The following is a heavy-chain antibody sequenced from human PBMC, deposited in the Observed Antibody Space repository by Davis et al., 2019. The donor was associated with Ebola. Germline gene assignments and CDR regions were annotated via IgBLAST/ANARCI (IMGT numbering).Heavy chain of an antibody. CDR2: ISAYNGNT. CDR3: ARGGYYDILTGAHYYYYGMDV. V-gene: IGHV1-18*01. Sequence: AASVKVSCKASGYTFTSYGISWVRQAPGQGLEWMGWISAYNGNTNYAQKLQGRVTMTTDTSTSTAYMELRSLRSDDTAVYYCARGGYYDILTGAHYYYYGMDVWGQGTTVTVSS. CDR1: GYTFTSYG. D-gene: IGHD3-9*01. J-gene: IGHJ6*02.